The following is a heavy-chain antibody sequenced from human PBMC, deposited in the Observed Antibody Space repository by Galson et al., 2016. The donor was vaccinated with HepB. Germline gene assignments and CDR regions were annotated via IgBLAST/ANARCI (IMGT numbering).Heavy chain of an antibody. J-gene: IGHJ4*02. Sequence: SVKVSCKASGAMFRNYVIHWVRQAPGRGLEWMGGIIPIFASPNYAQTFQGRVTITADESTTTAYMELSSLTSADTAVYYCARPANPSGDDPYYFDYWSQGTLVTVSS. CDR2: IIPIFASP. CDR1: GAMFRNYV. V-gene: IGHV1-69*13. CDR3: ARPANPSGDDPYYFDY. D-gene: IGHD5-12*01.